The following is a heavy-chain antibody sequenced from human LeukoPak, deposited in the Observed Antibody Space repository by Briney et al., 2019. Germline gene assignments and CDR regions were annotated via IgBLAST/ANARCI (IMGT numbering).Heavy chain of an antibody. V-gene: IGHV3-30*18. Sequence: GGPLRLSCAASGLTLRSYGMHWVRQAPGKGLEWVAVISHDGSNKDYSDSVKGRFTISRDNSRNTLYLQMNSLRAEDTAVYYCANDYSNYYSYAMDVWGQGTTVTVSS. CDR2: ISHDGSNK. D-gene: IGHD4-11*01. CDR3: ANDYSNYYSYAMDV. J-gene: IGHJ6*02. CDR1: GLTLRSYG.